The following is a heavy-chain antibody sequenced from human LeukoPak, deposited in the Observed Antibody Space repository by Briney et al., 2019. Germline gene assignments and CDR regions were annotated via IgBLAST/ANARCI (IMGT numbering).Heavy chain of an antibody. V-gene: IGHV4-59*01. CDR1: GGSISSYY. CDR2: IYYSGST. D-gene: IGHD4-17*01. CDR3: ARDGDYAAGD. Sequence: PSETLSLTCTVSGGSISSYYWSWIRQPPGKGLEWIGYIYYSGSTNYNPSLKSRVTISVDTSKNQFSLKLSSVTAAGTAVYYCARDGDYAAGDWGQGTLVTVSS. J-gene: IGHJ4*02.